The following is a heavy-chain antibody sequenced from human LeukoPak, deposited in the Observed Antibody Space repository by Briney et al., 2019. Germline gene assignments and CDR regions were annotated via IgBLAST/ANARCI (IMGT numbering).Heavy chain of an antibody. V-gene: IGHV3-7*01. Sequence: GGSLRLSCAASGFTFSTYWMSWVRQAPGKGLEWVASVKQDGSETYYVDSVKGRFTISRDNAKNSLYLQMNSLRAEDTAVYYCARDRATYWSQGTLVTVSS. J-gene: IGHJ4*02. CDR1: GFTFSTYW. CDR3: ARDRATY. CDR2: VKQDGSET.